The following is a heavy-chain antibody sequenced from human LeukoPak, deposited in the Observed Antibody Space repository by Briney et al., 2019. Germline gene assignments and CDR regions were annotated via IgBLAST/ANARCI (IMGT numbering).Heavy chain of an antibody. J-gene: IGHJ4*02. Sequence: PGGSLRLSCAASGFTFSSYGMHWVRQAPGKGLEWVAVISYDGSNKYYADSVKGRFTISRDNSKNTLYLQMNSLRAEDTAVYYCARDTRGSGSYLLDYWGQGTLVTVSS. CDR2: ISYDGSNK. D-gene: IGHD3-10*01. CDR1: GFTFSSYG. V-gene: IGHV3-30*03. CDR3: ARDTRGSGSYLLDY.